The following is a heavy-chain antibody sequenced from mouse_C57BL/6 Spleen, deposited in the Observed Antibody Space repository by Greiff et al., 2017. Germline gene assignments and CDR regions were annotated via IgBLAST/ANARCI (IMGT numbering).Heavy chain of an antibody. V-gene: IGHV1-80*01. CDR2: IYPCDGDT. J-gene: IGHJ1*03. CDR3: ARSGGSTRALDD. Sequence: QVQLQQPGAELVKPGASVKISCKASGYAFTRYWMHWVKQRPGKGLEWIGEIYPCDGDTSYNRKFKGKATLTVDKSSSTAYMQLSSLTSEDSAVYDCARSGGSTRALDDWGKGTTVTVSS. CDR1: GYAFTRYW. D-gene: IGHD1-1*02.